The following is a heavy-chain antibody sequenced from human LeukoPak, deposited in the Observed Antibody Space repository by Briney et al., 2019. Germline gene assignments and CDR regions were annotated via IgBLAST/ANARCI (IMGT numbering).Heavy chain of an antibody. V-gene: IGHV6-1*01. Sequence: TYYRSKWYNDYAVSVKSRITINPDTSKNQFSLQLNSVTPEDTAVYYCAREYPGSPYGMDVWGQGTTVTVSS. CDR3: AREYPGSPYGMDV. J-gene: IGHJ6*02. CDR2: TYYRSKWYN.